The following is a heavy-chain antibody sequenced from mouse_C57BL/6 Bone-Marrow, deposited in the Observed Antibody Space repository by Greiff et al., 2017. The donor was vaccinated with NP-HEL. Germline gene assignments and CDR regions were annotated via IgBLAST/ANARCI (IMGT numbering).Heavy chain of an antibody. CDR3: ARRGLYYGSGDY. Sequence: VQLQQSGPELVKPGASVKISCKASGYTFTDYYMNWVKQSHGKSLEWIGDINPNNGGTSYNQKYKGKATLTVDKSSSTAYMELRSLTSEDSAVYYCARRGLYYGSGDYWGQGTTLTVSS. J-gene: IGHJ2*01. CDR1: GYTFTDYY. CDR2: INPNNGGT. D-gene: IGHD1-1*01. V-gene: IGHV1-26*01.